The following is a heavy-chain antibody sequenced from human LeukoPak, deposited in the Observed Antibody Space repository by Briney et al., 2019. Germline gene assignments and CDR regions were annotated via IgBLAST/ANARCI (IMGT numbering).Heavy chain of an antibody. J-gene: IGHJ5*02. CDR1: GYTFTSYD. CDR3: AREYCSGGSCYSRWFDP. D-gene: IGHD2-15*01. V-gene: IGHV1-8*01. CDR2: MNPNSGNT. Sequence: ASVKVSCKASGYTFTSYDINWVRQATGQGLEWMGWMNPNSGNTDYAQKFQGRVTMTRDTSISTAYMELSRLRSDDTAVYYCAREYCSGGSCYSRWFDPWGQGTLVTVSS.